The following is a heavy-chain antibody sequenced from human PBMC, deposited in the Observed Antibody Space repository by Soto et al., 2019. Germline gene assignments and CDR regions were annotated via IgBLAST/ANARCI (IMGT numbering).Heavy chain of an antibody. V-gene: IGHV4-59*01. CDR3: ARGRLNYDILTGYSLYYFDY. D-gene: IGHD3-9*01. J-gene: IGHJ4*02. CDR2: IYYSGST. Sequence: SETLSLTCTVSGGSISSYYWSWIRQPPGKGLEWIGYIYYSGSTNYNPSLKSRVTISVDTSKNQFSLKLSSVTAADTAVYYCARGRLNYDILTGYSLYYFDYWGQGTLVTVSS. CDR1: GGSISSYY.